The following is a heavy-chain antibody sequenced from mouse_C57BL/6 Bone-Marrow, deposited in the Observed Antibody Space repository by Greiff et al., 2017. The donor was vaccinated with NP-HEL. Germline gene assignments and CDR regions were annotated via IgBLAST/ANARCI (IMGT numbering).Heavy chain of an antibody. V-gene: IGHV14-4*01. J-gene: IGHJ1*03. Sequence: EVQLQQSGAELVRPGASVKLSCTASGFNIKDDYMHWVKQRPEQGLEWIGWIDPENGDNEYASKVQGKATITADTSSNTAYLQLSSLTSEYTAVYYCSNYGRYFDVWGTGTTVTVSS. D-gene: IGHD1-1*02. CDR1: GFNIKDDY. CDR3: SNYGRYFDV. CDR2: IDPENGDN.